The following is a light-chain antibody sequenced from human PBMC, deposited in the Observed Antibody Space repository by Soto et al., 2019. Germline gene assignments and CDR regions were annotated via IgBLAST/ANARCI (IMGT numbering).Light chain of an antibody. J-gene: IGLJ1*01. CDR3: SSYAGRNNFYV. V-gene: IGLV2-14*01. CDR1: GRDIGAYNY. CDR2: EVE. Sequence: QSVLTQPASVSGSPGQSITISCTGSGRDIGAYNYVSWYQQHPGKAPKLIIYEVENRPSGVSNRFSASKSAFTASLTISGLQAEDEADYYCSSYAGRNNFYVFGTGTKVTV.